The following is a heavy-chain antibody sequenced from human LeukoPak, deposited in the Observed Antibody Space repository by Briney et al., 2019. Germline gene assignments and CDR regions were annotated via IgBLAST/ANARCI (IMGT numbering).Heavy chain of an antibody. Sequence: SETLSLTCTASGGSVSSGSYYWSWIRQPPGKGLEWIGYIYYSGSTNYNPSLKSQVTISVDTSKNQFSLKLSSVTAADTAVYYCARGEWPIDYWGQGTLVTVSS. CDR3: ARGEWPIDY. D-gene: IGHD3-3*01. CDR2: IYYSGST. J-gene: IGHJ4*02. CDR1: GGSVSSGSYY. V-gene: IGHV4-61*01.